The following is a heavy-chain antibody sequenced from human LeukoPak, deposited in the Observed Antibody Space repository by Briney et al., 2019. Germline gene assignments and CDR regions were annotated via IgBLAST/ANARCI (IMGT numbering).Heavy chain of an antibody. CDR2: IYPGDSDA. Sequence: GESLKISCKGSGYSFTSYWIGWVRQMPGKGLEWMGIIYPGDSDARYSPSFQGQVTISADKSISTAYLQWSSLKASDTAMYYCASATDDYGGNSYAFDIWGQGTMVTVSS. CDR3: ASATDDYGGNSYAFDI. J-gene: IGHJ3*02. V-gene: IGHV5-51*01. CDR1: GYSFTSYW. D-gene: IGHD4-23*01.